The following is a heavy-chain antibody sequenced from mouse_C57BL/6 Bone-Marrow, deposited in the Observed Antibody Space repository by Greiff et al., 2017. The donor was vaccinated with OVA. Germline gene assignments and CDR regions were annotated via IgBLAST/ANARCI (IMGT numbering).Heavy chain of an antibody. D-gene: IGHD1-1*01. CDR1: GFTFSSYA. CDR2: ISDGGSYT. V-gene: IGHV5-4*01. CDR3: AREGYGSSEMDY. J-gene: IGHJ3*01. Sequence: EVMLVESGGGLVKPGGSLKLSCAASGFTFSSYAMSWVRQTPGKRLEWVATISDGGSYTYYTDNVKGRFTISRDNAKYNLYLQIRHLKSEDTAMYYCAREGYGSSEMDYWGQGTLVTVAA.